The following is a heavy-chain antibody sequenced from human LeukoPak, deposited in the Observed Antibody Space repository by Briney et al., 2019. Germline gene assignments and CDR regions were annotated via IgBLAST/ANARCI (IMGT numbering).Heavy chain of an antibody. Sequence: SETLSLTCTVSGGSISSYDCSWIRQAPGKGLEWIAYISYSGTTNYNPSLTSRVTISVDTSKNKFSLKLTSVTAADTAVYYCARDESGSHFDYWGQGTMVTVSS. V-gene: IGHV4-59*12. CDR3: ARDESGSHFDY. J-gene: IGHJ4*02. D-gene: IGHD1-26*01. CDR2: ISYSGTT. CDR1: GGSISSYD.